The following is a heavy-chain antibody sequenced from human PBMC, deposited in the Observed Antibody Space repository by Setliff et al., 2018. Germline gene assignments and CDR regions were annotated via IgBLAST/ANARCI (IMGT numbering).Heavy chain of an antibody. CDR1: GFTFSDYY. Sequence: GGSLRLSCAASGFTFSDYYMSWIRQTPGKGLEWVAYISSSGSLIYYADSVKGRFTISRDNAKNSLYLQMNSLRAEDTAVYYCARLVDYYYYYMDVWGKGTTVTVSS. V-gene: IGHV3-11*04. CDR3: ARLVDYYYYYMDV. J-gene: IGHJ6*03. CDR2: ISSSGSLI. D-gene: IGHD1-26*01.